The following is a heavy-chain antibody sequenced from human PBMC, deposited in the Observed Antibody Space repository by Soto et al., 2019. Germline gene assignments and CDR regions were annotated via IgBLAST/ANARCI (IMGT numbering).Heavy chain of an antibody. CDR2: IYYSGST. CDR1: GGSISSSSYY. J-gene: IGHJ3*02. V-gene: IGHV4-39*01. CDR3: ARTCPSSATVTPGGAFDI. Sequence: SETLSLTCTVSGGSISSSSYYWGWIRQPPGKGLEWIGSIYYSGSTYYNPSLKSRVTISVDTSKNQFSLKLSSVTAADTAVYYCARTCPSSATVTPGGAFDIWGQGTMVTVSS. D-gene: IGHD4-17*01.